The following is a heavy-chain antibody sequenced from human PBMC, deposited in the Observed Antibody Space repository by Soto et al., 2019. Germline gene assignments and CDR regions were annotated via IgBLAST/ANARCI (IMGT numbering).Heavy chain of an antibody. CDR2: IYHSGST. V-gene: IGHV4-4*02. J-gene: IGHJ6*02. D-gene: IGHD3-3*01. CDR1: GGSISSSNW. Sequence: SETLSLTCAVSGGSISSSNWWSWVRQPPGKGLEWIGEIYHSGSTNYNPSLKSRVTISVDKSKNQFSLKLSSVTAADTAVYYCAGRGDFWSGYYTYYYYYGMDVWGQGTTVNVS. CDR3: AGRGDFWSGYYTYYYYYGMDV.